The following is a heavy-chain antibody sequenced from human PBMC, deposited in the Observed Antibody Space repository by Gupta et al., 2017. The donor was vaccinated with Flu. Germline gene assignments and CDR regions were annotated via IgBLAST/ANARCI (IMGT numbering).Heavy chain of an antibody. D-gene: IGHD3-3*01. Sequence: EVQLVESGGGLVKPGGSLRLSCAASGFTFSSYSMNWVRQAPGKGLEWVSSISSSSSYIYYADSVKGRFTISRDNAKNSLYLQMNSLRAEDTAVYYCARDRHYDFWSGYYEDAFDIWGQGTMVTVSS. CDR3: ARDRHYDFWSGYYEDAFDI. CDR2: ISSSSSYI. J-gene: IGHJ3*02. CDR1: GFTFSSYS. V-gene: IGHV3-21*01.